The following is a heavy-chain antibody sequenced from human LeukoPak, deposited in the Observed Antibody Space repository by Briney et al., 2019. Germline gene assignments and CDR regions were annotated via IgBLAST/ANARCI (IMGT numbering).Heavy chain of an antibody. CDR1: GFTFSSYG. CDR3: AKGRNEDGDAALNY. V-gene: IGHV3-30*18. D-gene: IGHD4-17*01. J-gene: IGHJ4*02. Sequence: QPGRSLRLSCAASGFTFSSYGMHWVPQAPGKGLGRVAVISYEGSNKYYADSVKGRFTISRDKSKNTLYLQMNSLRAEDTAVYHCAKGRNEDGDAALNYWGQGTLVTVSS. CDR2: ISYEGSNK.